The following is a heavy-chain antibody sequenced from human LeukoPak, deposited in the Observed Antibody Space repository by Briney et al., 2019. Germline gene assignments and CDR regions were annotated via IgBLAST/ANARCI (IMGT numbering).Heavy chain of an antibody. D-gene: IGHD6-19*01. CDR2: INTDGSST. V-gene: IGHV3-74*01. CDR1: GFTFSNYW. CDR3: ARDDSSGWHEPPSGY. Sequence: GGSLRLSCAASGFTFSNYWMHWVRQAPGKGLVWVSRINTDGSSTTYADSVKGRFTISRDNSKNTLYLQMNSLRAEDTAVYYCARDDSSGWHEPPSGYWGQGTLVTVSS. J-gene: IGHJ4*02.